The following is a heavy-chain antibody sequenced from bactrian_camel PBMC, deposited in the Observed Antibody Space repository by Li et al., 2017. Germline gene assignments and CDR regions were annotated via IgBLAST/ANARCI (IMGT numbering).Heavy chain of an antibody. D-gene: IGHD1*01. CDR1: GYKFGTCG. V-gene: IGHV3S55*01. CDR2: ISSDGST. CDR3: AATIIILQPASRLRRRPYND. J-gene: IGHJ4*01. Sequence: HVQLVESGGGSVQPGGSLTLSCRTSGYKFGTCGMEWYRQAPGNECEYVSSISSDGSTYYADSVKGRFTISQDNAKNTLYLQMNSLKPEDTAMYYCAATIIILQPASRLRRRPYNDWGQGTQVTVS.